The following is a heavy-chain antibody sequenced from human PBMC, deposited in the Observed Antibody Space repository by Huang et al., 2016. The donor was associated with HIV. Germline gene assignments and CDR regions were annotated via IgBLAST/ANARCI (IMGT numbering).Heavy chain of an antibody. D-gene: IGHD2-2*01. J-gene: IGHJ4*02. Sequence: QLHLQESGPGLVEPSETLSLTCTVSGGYSIRSSSYYWGWVRQPPGKGLEWIASIYNSGTSFYSPSLRRLLSFSVDTSRGQFSLRLSSVTAADTAVYYCAGISPDASRVLCGQGTLATVSS. CDR2: IYNSGTS. V-gene: IGHV4-39*01. CDR3: AGISPDASRVL. CDR1: GGYSIRSSSYY.